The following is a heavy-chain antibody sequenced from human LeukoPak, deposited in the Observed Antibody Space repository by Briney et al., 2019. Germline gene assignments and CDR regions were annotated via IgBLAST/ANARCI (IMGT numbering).Heavy chain of an antibody. Sequence: GGSLRLSCAASGFALSGYWMSWVRQAPGKGLEWVARLHADGIEKYFVDSVKGRFTISRDNAKNSLHLQMNSLRLDDTAVYYCARGGYSFDYLGQGTLVTVSS. CDR2: LHADGIEK. CDR3: ARGGYSFDY. CDR1: GFALSGYW. J-gene: IGHJ4*02. D-gene: IGHD5-12*01. V-gene: IGHV3-7*01.